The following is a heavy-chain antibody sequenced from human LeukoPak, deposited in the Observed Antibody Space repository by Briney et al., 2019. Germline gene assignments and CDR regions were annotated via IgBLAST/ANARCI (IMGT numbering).Heavy chain of an antibody. J-gene: IGHJ6*02. Sequence: TGGSLRLSCAASGFTLTGYGMHWVRQAPGKGLEWVAVIWYNGNNKYYADSVKGRFTVSRDTSKNTLYLQMNSLRGEDTAIYYCARATMVRGVATEYYYYGMDVWGQGTTVTVSS. CDR2: IWYNGNNK. V-gene: IGHV3-33*01. D-gene: IGHD3-10*01. CDR3: ARATMVRGVATEYYYYGMDV. CDR1: GFTLTGYG.